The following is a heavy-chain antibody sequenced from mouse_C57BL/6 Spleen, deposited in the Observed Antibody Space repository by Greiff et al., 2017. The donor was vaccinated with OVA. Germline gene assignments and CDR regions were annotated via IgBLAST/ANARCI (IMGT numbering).Heavy chain of an antibody. Sequence: QVQLQQPGAELVRPGSSVKLSCKASGYTFTSYWMDWVKQRPGQGLEWIGNIYPSDSETHYNQKFKDKATLTVDKSSSTAYMQLSSLTSEDSAVYYCARGIYYGYDLDYWGQGTTLTVSS. CDR2: IYPSDSET. CDR1: GYTFTSYW. J-gene: IGHJ2*01. D-gene: IGHD2-2*01. CDR3: ARGIYYGYDLDY. V-gene: IGHV1-61*01.